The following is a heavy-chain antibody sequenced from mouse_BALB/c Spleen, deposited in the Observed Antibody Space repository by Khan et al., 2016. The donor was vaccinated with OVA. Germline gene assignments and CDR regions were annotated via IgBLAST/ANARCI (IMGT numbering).Heavy chain of an antibody. CDR3: AGPDWFAY. CDR2: IDPLNGNT. CDR1: GFKIKDTY. J-gene: IGHJ3*01. Sequence: IQLQQSGAELVKPGASVKLSCTASGFKIKDTYIHWVKQRPEQGLEWIGRIDPLNGNTKYDPKFQGKAPMTADTSSNTAYLQLSSLTSEDTAVYYCAGPDWFAYWGQGTLVTVSA. V-gene: IGHV14-3*02.